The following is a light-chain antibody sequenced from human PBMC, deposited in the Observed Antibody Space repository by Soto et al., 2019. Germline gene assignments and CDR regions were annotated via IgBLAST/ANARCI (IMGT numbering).Light chain of an antibody. Sequence: EIVLTQSPATLSLSPGERATLSCRASPSVSSYLAWYQQKPGQAPRLLIYDASNRATGIPARFSGSGAGTDFTLTISSLEPEDFAVDYWQQRSNWPPWTGGQGTKVEIK. CDR2: DAS. CDR1: PSVSSY. CDR3: QQRSNWPPWT. J-gene: IGKJ1*01. V-gene: IGKV3-11*01.